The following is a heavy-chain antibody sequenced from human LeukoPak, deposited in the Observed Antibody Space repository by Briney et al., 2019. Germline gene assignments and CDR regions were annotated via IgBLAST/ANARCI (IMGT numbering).Heavy chain of an antibody. D-gene: IGHD6-6*01. Sequence: GGSLRLSCAASGFTFSSYWMHWVRQAPGKGLVWVSRINSDGSSTSYADSVKGRFTISRDNSKNTLYLQMNSLRAEDTAVYYCAKAGRSSSSQYYFDYWGQGTLVTVSS. CDR2: INSDGSST. CDR1: GFTFSSYW. J-gene: IGHJ4*02. CDR3: AKAGRSSSSQYYFDY. V-gene: IGHV3-74*01.